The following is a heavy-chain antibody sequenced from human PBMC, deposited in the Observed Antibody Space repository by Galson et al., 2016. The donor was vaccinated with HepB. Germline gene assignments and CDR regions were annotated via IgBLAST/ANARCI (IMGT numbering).Heavy chain of an antibody. CDR3: ARVTVAGTGGCDP. D-gene: IGHD6-19*01. V-gene: IGHV6-1*01. J-gene: IGHJ5*02. CDR1: GDSVSRSGAT. CDR2: TYYRSKWYN. Sequence: CAISGDSVSRSGATWNWIRQSPSRGLEWLGRTYYRSKWYNDYAVSVKSRITIKPDTSKNQFSLQLNSVTPEDTAVYYCARVTVAGTGGCDPWGQGTLVTVSS.